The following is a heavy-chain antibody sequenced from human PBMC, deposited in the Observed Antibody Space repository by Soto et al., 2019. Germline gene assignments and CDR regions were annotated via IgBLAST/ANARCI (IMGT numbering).Heavy chain of an antibody. CDR2: ISAAGDP. Sequence: EVQLVESGGGLVQPGGSHRLSCEASGFTFRNYDMHWVRQGTGKGLEWVSGISAAGDPDYADSVEGRFTISRENAQNSFFLQMNSIRVGDTAVYYCARTDRDFYGLDVWGQGTTVIVYS. CDR3: ARTDRDFYGLDV. J-gene: IGHJ6*02. CDR1: GFTFRNYD. V-gene: IGHV3-13*05.